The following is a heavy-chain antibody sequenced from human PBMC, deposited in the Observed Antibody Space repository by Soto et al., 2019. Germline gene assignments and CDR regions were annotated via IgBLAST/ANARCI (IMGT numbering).Heavy chain of an antibody. D-gene: IGHD6-13*01. J-gene: IGHJ5*02. Sequence: SETLSLTCAVYGGSFSGYYWSWIRQPPGKGLEWIGEINHSGSTNYNPSLKSRVTISVDTSKNQFSLKLSSVTAADTAVYYCARAGGAAAGNWFHPWGQGTLVTVSS. CDR3: ARAGGAAAGNWFHP. CDR2: INHSGST. CDR1: GGSFSGYY. V-gene: IGHV4-34*01.